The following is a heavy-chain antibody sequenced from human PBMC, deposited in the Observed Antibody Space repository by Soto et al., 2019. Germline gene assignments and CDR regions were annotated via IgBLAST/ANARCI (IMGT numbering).Heavy chain of an antibody. CDR3: AKRSLTPAAMKSPFDY. CDR1: GFTFSNYA. V-gene: IGHV3-23*04. D-gene: IGHD2-2*01. Sequence: EVQLVESGGGLVMPGGSLRLSCIASGFTFSNYAMSWVRQAPGKGLEWVSTISGGGDSTYYADSVKGRFTISRDNSKNTLYLQVNSLRAEDTAAYYCAKRSLTPAAMKSPFDYWGQGTLVTVSS. CDR2: ISGGGDST. J-gene: IGHJ4*02.